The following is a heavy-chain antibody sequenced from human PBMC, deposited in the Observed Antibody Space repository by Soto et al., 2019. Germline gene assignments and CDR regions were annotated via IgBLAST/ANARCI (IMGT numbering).Heavy chain of an antibody. V-gene: IGHV5-51*01. Sequence: PGESLKISCRGSGYTFTSHWIGWVRQMPGKGLEWMGIIYPGDYETRYSPSFEGQIFVSVDKSITTAYLQWSSLKASDTAMYFRARHHRNDPGLFDIWGQRTMVTVSS. CDR3: ARHHRNDPGLFDI. D-gene: IGHD1-1*01. CDR1: GYTFTSHW. CDR2: IYPGDYET. J-gene: IGHJ3*02.